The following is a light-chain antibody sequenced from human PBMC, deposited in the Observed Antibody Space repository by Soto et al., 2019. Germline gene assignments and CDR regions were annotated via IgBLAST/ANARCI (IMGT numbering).Light chain of an antibody. CDR1: QSVSSY. J-gene: IGKJ4*01. CDR2: DAS. CDR3: HQRGSQPPLT. Sequence: EIVLTQSPATLSLSPGERATLSCRASQSVSSYLAWYQQKPGQAPKLLIYDASNRSTGIPARFSGSGSGTDFCPTIRSLEPQEAAVYYCHQRGSQPPLTFGGGTKVEIK. V-gene: IGKV3-11*01.